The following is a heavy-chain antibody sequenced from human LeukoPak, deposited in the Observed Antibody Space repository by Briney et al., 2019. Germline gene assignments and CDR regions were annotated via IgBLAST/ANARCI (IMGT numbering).Heavy chain of an antibody. Sequence: ASVKVSCKASGYTFTSYGISWVRQAPGQGLEWMGWISAYNGNTNYAQKLQGKVTMTTDTSTSTAYMELRSLRSDDTAVYYCARVRRDGYNIPWFDPWGREPWSPSPQ. J-gene: IGHJ5*02. D-gene: IGHD5-24*01. CDR3: ARVRRDGYNIPWFDP. CDR2: ISAYNGNT. CDR1: GYTFTSYG. V-gene: IGHV1-18*01.